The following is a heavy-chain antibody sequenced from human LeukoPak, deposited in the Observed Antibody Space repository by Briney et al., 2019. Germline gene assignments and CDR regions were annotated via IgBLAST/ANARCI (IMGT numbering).Heavy chain of an antibody. Sequence: GGSLRLSCALSGFTFSSYWMHWVRQAPGKGRVWVSRINSDGSSTSYADSVKGRFTISRDNAKNTLYLQMNSLRAEDTAVYYCARVHPRRVYYYYGMDVWGQGTTVTVSS. D-gene: IGHD6-25*01. CDR2: INSDGSST. CDR3: ARVHPRRVYYYYGMDV. CDR1: GFTFSSYW. J-gene: IGHJ6*02. V-gene: IGHV3-74*01.